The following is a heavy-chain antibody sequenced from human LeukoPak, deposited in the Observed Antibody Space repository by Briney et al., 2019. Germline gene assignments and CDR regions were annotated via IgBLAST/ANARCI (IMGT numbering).Heavy chain of an antibody. D-gene: IGHD3-9*01. CDR3: ARGFYDVLTGHPTNFDY. CDR2: IYYSGST. CDR1: GGSINSTNYY. J-gene: IGHJ4*02. Sequence: LETLSLTCTVSGGSINSTNYYWGCIRQPPGKGLEWIGSIYYSGSTYYNPSLRDRVTISADTSKNQFSLKLTSVTAADTAVYYCARGFYDVLTGHPTNFDYWGQGTLVTVSS. V-gene: IGHV4-39*01.